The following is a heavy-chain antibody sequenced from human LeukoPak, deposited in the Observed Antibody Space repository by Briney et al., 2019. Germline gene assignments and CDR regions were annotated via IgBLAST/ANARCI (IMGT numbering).Heavy chain of an antibody. CDR3: TTLSSLRGYSYGTEKPYFDY. Sequence: GGSLRLSCAASGFTCTSAWMRWVRQAPGEGLEWVGRIKSKNDGGTTDYAAPVKGRFTISRDDSKNTLYLQMNSLKTEDTAVYYCTTLSSLRGYSYGTEKPYFDYWGQGTLVTVSS. D-gene: IGHD5-18*01. CDR2: IKSKNDGGTT. V-gene: IGHV3-15*01. J-gene: IGHJ4*02. CDR1: GFTCTSAW.